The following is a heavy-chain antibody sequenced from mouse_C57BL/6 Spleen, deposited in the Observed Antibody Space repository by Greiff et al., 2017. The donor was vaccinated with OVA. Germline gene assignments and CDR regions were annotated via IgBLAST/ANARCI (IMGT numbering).Heavy chain of an antibody. Sequence: EVKLVESGGGLVKPGGSLKLSCAASGFTFSSYAMSWVRQTPEKRLEWVATISDGGSYTYYPDNVKGRFTISRDNAKNNLYLPMSHLKSEDTAMYYCARGDGYLRPAWFAYWGKGTLVTVSA. D-gene: IGHD2-3*01. CDR3: ARGDGYLRPAWFAY. CDR2: ISDGGSYT. J-gene: IGHJ3*01. V-gene: IGHV5-4*03. CDR1: GFTFSSYA.